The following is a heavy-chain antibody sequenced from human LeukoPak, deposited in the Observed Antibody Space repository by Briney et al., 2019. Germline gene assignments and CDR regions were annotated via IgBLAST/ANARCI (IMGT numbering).Heavy chain of an antibody. CDR2: IHYSGST. D-gene: IGHD2-21*02. CDR1: GDSISSYY. CDR3: ARVRREHIVVVTAPGAFDI. Sequence: SETLSLTCTVSGDSISSYYWSWIRQPPGKGLEWIGYIHYSGSTNYNPSLKSRVTISVDTSKNQFSLKLSSVTAADTAVYYCARVRREHIVVVTAPGAFDIWGQGTTVTVSS. J-gene: IGHJ3*02. V-gene: IGHV4-59*01.